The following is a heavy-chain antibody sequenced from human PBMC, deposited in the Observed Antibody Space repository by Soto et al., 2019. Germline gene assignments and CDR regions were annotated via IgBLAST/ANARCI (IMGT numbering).Heavy chain of an antibody. CDR2: INPSGGST. Sequence: GASVKVSCKASGYTFTSYYMHWVRQAPGQGLEWMGIINPSGGSTSYAQKFQGRVTMTRDTSTSTVYMELSSLRSEDTAVYYCARDRYDYSSSSFLFDPWGQGTLVTVSS. D-gene: IGHD6-6*01. V-gene: IGHV1-46*03. CDR3: ARDRYDYSSSSFLFDP. J-gene: IGHJ5*02. CDR1: GYTFTSYY.